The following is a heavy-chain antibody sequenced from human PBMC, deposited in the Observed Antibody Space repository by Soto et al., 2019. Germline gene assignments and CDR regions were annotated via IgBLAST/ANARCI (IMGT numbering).Heavy chain of an antibody. CDR3: ARGPNIVVVVAALRSDAFDI. D-gene: IGHD2-15*01. J-gene: IGHJ3*02. CDR1: GGSFSGYY. Sequence: QVQLQQWGAGLLKPSETLSLTCAVYGGSFSGYYWSWIRQPPGKGLEWIGEINHSGSTNYNPALKGRVTISVDTSKNQFSLKLSSVTAADTAVYYCARGPNIVVVVAALRSDAFDIWGQGTMVTVSS. CDR2: INHSGST. V-gene: IGHV4-34*01.